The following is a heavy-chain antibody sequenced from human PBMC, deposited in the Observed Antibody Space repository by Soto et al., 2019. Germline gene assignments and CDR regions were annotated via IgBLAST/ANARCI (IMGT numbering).Heavy chain of an antibody. V-gene: IGHV3-23*01. D-gene: IGHD6-19*01. CDR2: IGSGGAGT. CDR1: GFSFNSYA. Sequence: VQLLESGGGLVPPGGSLRLSCAASGFSFNSYAMSWFRQAPGRGLEWVSAIGSGGAGTHYADSVQGRFSISMDNSKNTLFLRMNSLRAEDTAVYYCARPCLAVPGTRAFDYWGQGSLVTVSS. J-gene: IGHJ4*02. CDR3: ARPCLAVPGTRAFDY.